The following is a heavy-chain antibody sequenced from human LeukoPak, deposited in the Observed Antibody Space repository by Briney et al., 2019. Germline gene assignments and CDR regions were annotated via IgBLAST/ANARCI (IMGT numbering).Heavy chain of an antibody. V-gene: IGHV3-73*01. CDR3: TKWEGIAVAGTVDYFDY. CDR1: GFTFSGSA. J-gene: IGHJ4*02. D-gene: IGHD6-19*01. Sequence: PGGSLRLSCAASGFTFSGSAMHWVRQASGKGLEWVGRIRSKANSYATAYAASVKGRFTISRDDSKNTAYLQMNSLKTEDTAVYYCTKWEGIAVAGTVDYFDYWGQGTLVTVSS. CDR2: IRSKANSYAT.